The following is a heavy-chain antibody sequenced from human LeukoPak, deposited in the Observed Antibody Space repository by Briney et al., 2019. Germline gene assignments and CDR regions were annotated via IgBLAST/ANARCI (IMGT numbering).Heavy chain of an antibody. CDR1: GFTFSSYA. CDR2: ISGSGGST. Sequence: GGSLRLSCAAPGFTFSSYAMSWVRQAPGKGLEWVSAISGSGGSTYYADSVKGRFTISRDNSKNTLYLQMNSLRAEDTAVYYCANPPSGNWGFGWGQGTLVTVSS. J-gene: IGHJ4*02. V-gene: IGHV3-23*01. CDR3: ANPPSGNWGFG. D-gene: IGHD7-27*01.